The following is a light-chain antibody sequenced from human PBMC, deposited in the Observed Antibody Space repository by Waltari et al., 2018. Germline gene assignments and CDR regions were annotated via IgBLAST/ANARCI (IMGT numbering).Light chain of an antibody. J-gene: IGKJ4*01. CDR1: QAISSA. V-gene: IGKV1-13*02. Sequence: AVQLTQSPSSLSASVGDRVTITCRASQAISSALAWYQQKPGEAPNLLIYAASNLDSGVPSRFSGSGSGTHFTLTISSLQPADFATYYCQQLHSYPVTFGGGTKVEIK. CDR2: AAS. CDR3: QQLHSYPVT.